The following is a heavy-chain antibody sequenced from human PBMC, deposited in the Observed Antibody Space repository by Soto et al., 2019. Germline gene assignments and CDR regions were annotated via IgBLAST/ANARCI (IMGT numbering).Heavy chain of an antibody. CDR1: GYTFTNYA. CDR2: INTANGDT. V-gene: IGHV1-3*04. CDR3: ARDLRGTGWYDY. J-gene: IGHJ4*02. D-gene: IGHD6-19*01. Sequence: GASVKVSCKASGYTFTNYAVHWVRQAPGQRLEWMGWINTANGDTTYLQKLQGRVSITRDTSASTAYMELSSLRSEDTAVYYCARDLRGTGWYDYWGQGPLVTVSS.